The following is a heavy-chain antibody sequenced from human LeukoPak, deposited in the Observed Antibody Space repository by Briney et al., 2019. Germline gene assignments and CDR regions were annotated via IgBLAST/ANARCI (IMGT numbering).Heavy chain of an antibody. V-gene: IGHV4-34*01. CDR3: ARPGLGYCSSTSCSEGNWFDP. CDR2: INHSGST. J-gene: IGHJ5*02. Sequence: SETLSLTCAVYGGSFSGYYWSWIRQPPGKGLEWIGEINHSGSTNYNPSLKSRVTISVDTSKNQFSLKLSSVTAADTAVYYCARPGLGYCSSTSCSEGNWFDPWGQGTLVTVSP. D-gene: IGHD2-2*01. CDR1: GGSFSGYY.